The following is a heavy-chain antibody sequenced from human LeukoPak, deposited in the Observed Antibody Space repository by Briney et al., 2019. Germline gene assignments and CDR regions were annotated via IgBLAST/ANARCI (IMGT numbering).Heavy chain of an antibody. CDR3: ARVITMIGHDAFDI. V-gene: IGHV1-18*01. CDR2: ISAYNGNT. Sequence: ASVKVSCKASGYTFTSYGISWVRQAPGQGLEWMGWISAYNGNTNYAQKFQGRVTMTRNTSISTAYMELSSLRSEDTAVYYCARVITMIGHDAFDIWGQGTMVTVSS. CDR1: GYTFTSYG. D-gene: IGHD3-22*01. J-gene: IGHJ3*02.